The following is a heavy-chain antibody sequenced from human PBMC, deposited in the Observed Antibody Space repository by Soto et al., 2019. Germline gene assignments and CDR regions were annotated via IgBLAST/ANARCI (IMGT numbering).Heavy chain of an antibody. V-gene: IGHV1-18*01. CDR3: ARVIYGDLDTGSPGGPDY. J-gene: IGHJ4*02. CDR1: GYTFTSYG. Sequence: ASVKVSCKASGYTFTSYGISWVRQAPGQGLEWMGWISAYNGNTNYAQKLQGRVTMTTDTSTSTAYMELRSLRSDDTAVYYCARVIYGDLDTGSPGGPDYWGQGTLVTVSS. D-gene: IGHD4-17*01. CDR2: ISAYNGNT.